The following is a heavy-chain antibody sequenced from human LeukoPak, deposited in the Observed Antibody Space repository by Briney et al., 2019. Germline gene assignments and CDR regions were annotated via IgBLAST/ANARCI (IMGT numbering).Heavy chain of an antibody. J-gene: IGHJ4*02. D-gene: IGHD6-19*01. Sequence: GESLKISCKGSGYSFTSYWIGWVRQMPGKGLEWMGIIYPGDSDTRYSPSFQGQVTISADKSISTAYLQWSSLKASDTAMYYCARLPLQYSSGLTPYFDYWGQGTLVTVSS. CDR1: GYSFTSYW. V-gene: IGHV5-51*01. CDR3: ARLPLQYSSGLTPYFDY. CDR2: IYPGDSDT.